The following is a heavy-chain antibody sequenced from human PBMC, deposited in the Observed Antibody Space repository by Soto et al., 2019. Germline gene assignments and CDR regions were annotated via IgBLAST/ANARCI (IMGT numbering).Heavy chain of an antibody. D-gene: IGHD2-8*01. CDR2: IWYDGSNE. J-gene: IGHJ1*01. CDR1: GFTFSSYG. CDR3: ARAGVEEAIQVGYFQH. V-gene: IGHV3-33*01. Sequence: PGGSLRLSCAASGFTFSSYGMHWVRQAPGKGLEWVAVIWYDGSNERYAESVKGRFTISRDNSKNTLYLQMNSLRAEDTAVYYCARAGVEEAIQVGYFQHWGQGTLVTVSS.